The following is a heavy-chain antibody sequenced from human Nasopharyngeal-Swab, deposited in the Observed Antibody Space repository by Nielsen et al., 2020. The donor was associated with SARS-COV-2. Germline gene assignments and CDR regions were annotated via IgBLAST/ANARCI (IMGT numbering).Heavy chain of an antibody. CDR2: ISSSSGYI. CDR3: ARQDRFYYYLDV. Sequence: GESLKISCAASGFTFSSYSMNWVRQAPGKGLEWVSSISSSSGYIYYAESLKGRFTISRDNGKNSVYLQMNSLRADDTAVYFCARQDRFYYYLDVWGKGTTGTVSS. V-gene: IGHV3-21*01. J-gene: IGHJ6*03. CDR1: GFTFSSYS. D-gene: IGHD3-3*01.